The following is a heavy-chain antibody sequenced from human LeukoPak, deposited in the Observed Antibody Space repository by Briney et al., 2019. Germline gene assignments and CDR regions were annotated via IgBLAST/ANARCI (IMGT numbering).Heavy chain of an antibody. Sequence: GSLRLSCAASGFTFSSYAMHWIRQPPGKGLEWIGEVNHSGSTNYNPSLKSRVTISVDTSKNQFSLKLSSVTAADTAVYYCARVGGYGADYWGQGTLVTVSS. J-gene: IGHJ4*02. D-gene: IGHD4-17*01. CDR2: VNHSGST. V-gene: IGHV4-34*01. CDR3: ARVGGYGADY. CDR1: GFTFSSYA.